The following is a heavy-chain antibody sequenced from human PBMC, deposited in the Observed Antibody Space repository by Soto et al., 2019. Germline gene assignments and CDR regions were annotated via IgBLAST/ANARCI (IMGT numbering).Heavy chain of an antibody. CDR1: GFTFSTYG. V-gene: IGHV3-30*18. Sequence: QVELVASGGGVVQPGRSLRLSCAASGFTFSTYGMHCVRQAPGKGLEWVADMSYDGTKEYYVDSVKGRFTISRDNTSNTLFLQLNSLRAEDTSVYYCAKEYGSTWIDHWGHGTLVNVSA. CDR2: MSYDGTKE. J-gene: IGHJ4*01. CDR3: AKEYGSTWIDH. D-gene: IGHD6-13*01.